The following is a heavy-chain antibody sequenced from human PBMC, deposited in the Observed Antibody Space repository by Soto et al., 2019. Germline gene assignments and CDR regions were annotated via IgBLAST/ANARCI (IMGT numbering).Heavy chain of an antibody. D-gene: IGHD2-15*01. CDR3: ARRSWYQEAAYLAY. CDR2: ISDDGDST. V-gene: IGHV3-23*01. J-gene: IGHJ4*02. CDR1: RFTFSSYG. Sequence: EVQLLESGGDLVQPGGSLRLSCAVSRFTFSSYGMNWVRQAPGKGLEWVSSISDDGDSTYYADSVKGRFTISRANSKKPLYLQMNSLRAEDTAVYYCARRSWYQEAAYLAYWGQGTLVPVSS.